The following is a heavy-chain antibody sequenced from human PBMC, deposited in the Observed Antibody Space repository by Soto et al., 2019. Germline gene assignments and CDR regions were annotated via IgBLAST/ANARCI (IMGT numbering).Heavy chain of an antibody. J-gene: IGHJ6*02. Sequence: SETMSLTCAVYGGSISGYYWSWIRQNTGKGLEWIGEINHSGSTNYNPSLKSRVTISVDTSKNQFSLKLSSVTAADTAVYYCARDSSGNGYYYGMDVWGQGTTVTVSS. V-gene: IGHV4-34*01. D-gene: IGHD3-22*01. CDR2: INHSGST. CDR3: ARDSSGNGYYYGMDV. CDR1: GGSISGYY.